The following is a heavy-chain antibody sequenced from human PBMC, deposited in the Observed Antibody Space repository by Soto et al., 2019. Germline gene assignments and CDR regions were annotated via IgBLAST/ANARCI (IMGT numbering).Heavy chain of an antibody. D-gene: IGHD4-17*01. CDR3: ARDPATVIYYYYGMDV. CDR1: GYTFTSYA. Sequence: ASVKVSCKASGYTFTSYAMHWVRQAPGQRLEWMGWINAGNGNTKYSQEFQGRVTITRDTSASTAYMELSSLRSEDTAVYYCARDPATVIYYYYGMDVWGQGTKVTVSS. V-gene: IGHV1-3*01. CDR2: INAGNGNT. J-gene: IGHJ6*02.